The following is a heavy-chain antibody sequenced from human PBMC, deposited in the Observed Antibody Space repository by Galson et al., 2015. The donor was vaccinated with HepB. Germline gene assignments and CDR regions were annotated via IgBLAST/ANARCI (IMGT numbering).Heavy chain of an antibody. CDR3: VKRGGRGYYFDY. J-gene: IGHJ4*02. CDR2: ISGSGGST. V-gene: IGHV3-23*01. CDR1: GFTFSSYA. Sequence: SLRLSCAASGFTFSSYAMSWVRQAPGKGLEWVSAISGSGGSTYYADSVKGRFTISRDNSKNTLYLQMNSLRAEDTAVYYCVKRGGRGYYFDYWGQGTLVTVSS. D-gene: IGHD3-16*01.